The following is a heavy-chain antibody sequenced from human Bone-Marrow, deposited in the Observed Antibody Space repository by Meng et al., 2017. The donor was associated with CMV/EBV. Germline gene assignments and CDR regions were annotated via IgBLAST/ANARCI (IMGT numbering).Heavy chain of an antibody. CDR2: ISSSSSYI. J-gene: IGHJ6*02. V-gene: IGHV3-21*01. Sequence: GESLKISCAASGFTFSSYSMNWVRQAPGKGLEWASSISSSSSYIYYADSVKGRFTISRDNAKNSLYLQMNSLRAEDTAVYYCARDPRDYRVGMDVWGQGTTVTVSS. CDR1: GFTFSSYS. CDR3: ARDPRDYRVGMDV. D-gene: IGHD4-11*01.